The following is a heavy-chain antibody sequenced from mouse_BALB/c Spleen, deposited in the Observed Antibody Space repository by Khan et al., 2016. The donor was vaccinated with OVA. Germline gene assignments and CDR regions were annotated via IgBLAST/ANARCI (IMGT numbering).Heavy chain of an antibody. CDR2: IWSDVSE. CDR1: GFSLTTYG. D-gene: IGHD1-1*02. CDR3: ARQPYYHYNSIDY. J-gene: IGHJ4*01. Sequence: QVQLKESGPDLVAPSQSLSITCTISGFSLTTYGLHWVRQRPGKGLEWLVEIWSDVSETYNSAHKSIMTICKANSKNQAFLRMNSIQTDDTAVYLCARQPYYHYNSIDYWGQGTSLTVSS. V-gene: IGHV2-6-1*01.